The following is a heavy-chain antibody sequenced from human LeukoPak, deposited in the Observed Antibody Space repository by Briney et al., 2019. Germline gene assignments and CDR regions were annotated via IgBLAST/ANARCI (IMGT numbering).Heavy chain of an antibody. D-gene: IGHD1-26*01. Sequence: GGSLRLSCAASGFTFSSYAMHWVRQAPGKGLEWVAVISYDGSNKYYADSVKGRFTISRDNSKNTLYLQMNSLRAEDTAVYYCARDGANSGSYNDYWGQGTLVTVSS. J-gene: IGHJ4*02. CDR2: ISYDGSNK. CDR3: ARDGANSGSYNDY. V-gene: IGHV3-30-3*01. CDR1: GFTFSSYA.